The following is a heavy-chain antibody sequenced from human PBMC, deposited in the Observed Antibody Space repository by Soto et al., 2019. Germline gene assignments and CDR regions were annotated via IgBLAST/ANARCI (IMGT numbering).Heavy chain of an antibody. V-gene: IGHV4-39*01. CDR2: IYYSGST. CDR1: GGSISSSSYY. D-gene: IGHD3-22*01. Sequence: QLQLQESGPGLVKPSETLSLTSTVSGGSISSSSYYWGWIRQPPGKGLEWIGSIYYSGSTYYNPSLKGRVTISVDTSKNQFSLKLSSVTAADTAVYYCARQERYYDSSGYKGDAFDIWGQGTMVTVSS. CDR3: ARQERYYDSSGYKGDAFDI. J-gene: IGHJ3*02.